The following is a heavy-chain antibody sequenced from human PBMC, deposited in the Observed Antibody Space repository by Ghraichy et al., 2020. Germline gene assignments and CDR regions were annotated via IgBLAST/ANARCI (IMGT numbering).Heavy chain of an antibody. CDR2: VSSGSSYT. CDR3: ARDLRGYSSSYGMDV. CDR1: GFTFSDYS. V-gene: IGHV3-21*01. Sequence: LSLTCEASGFTFSDYSMNWVRQAPGKGLEWVSLVSSGSSYTYYADSVKGRFTISRDNARNSMNLQMNSLRAEDTAVYYCARDLRGYSSSYGMDVWGQGTTVTVSS. J-gene: IGHJ6*02. D-gene: IGHD6-6*01.